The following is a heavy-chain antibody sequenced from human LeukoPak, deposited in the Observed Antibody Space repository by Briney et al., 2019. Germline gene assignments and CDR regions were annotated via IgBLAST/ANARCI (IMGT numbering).Heavy chain of an antibody. V-gene: IGHV1-3*01. CDR3: ARDLSGSGSYPDY. D-gene: IGHD3-10*01. CDR2: INAGNGNT. CDR1: GYTFTSYA. J-gene: IGHJ4*02. Sequence: ASVKVSCKASGYTFTSYAMHWVRQAPGQRLEWMGWINAGNGNTKCSQKFQGRVTITRDTSASTAYMELSSLRSEDTAVYYCARDLSGSGSYPDYWGQGTLVTVSS.